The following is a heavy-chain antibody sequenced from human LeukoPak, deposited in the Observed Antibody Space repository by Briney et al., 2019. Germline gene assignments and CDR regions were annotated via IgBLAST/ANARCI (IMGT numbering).Heavy chain of an antibody. CDR3: AYLGLSSDWNDVPGPQIDY. D-gene: IGHD1-1*01. V-gene: IGHV3-23*01. CDR2: IRVSDGAR. J-gene: IGHJ4*02. Sequence: GGSLRLSCAASGFTFPTYAMKWVRQAPGKGLEWVSSIRVSDGARFYADSVRGRFTISRDYSTNTLYLQMSSLRAEDTAIYYCAYLGLSSDWNDVPGPQIDYWGQGTPVTVSS. CDR1: GFTFPTYA.